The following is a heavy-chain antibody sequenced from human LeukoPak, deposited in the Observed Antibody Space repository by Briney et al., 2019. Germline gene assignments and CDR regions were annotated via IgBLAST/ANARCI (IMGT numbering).Heavy chain of an antibody. Sequence: SVKVPCKASGGTFSSYAISWVRQAPGQGLEWMGRIIPILGIANYAQKFQGRVTITADKSTSTAYMELSSLRSEDTAVYYCARVGQWLNRYYFDYWGQGTLVTVSS. CDR1: GGTFSSYA. CDR3: ARVGQWLNRYYFDY. V-gene: IGHV1-69*04. D-gene: IGHD6-19*01. J-gene: IGHJ4*02. CDR2: IIPILGIA.